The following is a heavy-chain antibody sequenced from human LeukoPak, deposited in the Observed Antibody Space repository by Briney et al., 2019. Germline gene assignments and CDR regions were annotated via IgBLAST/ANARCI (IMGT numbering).Heavy chain of an antibody. Sequence: GGSLRLSCAASGFTFSSYGMHWVRQAPGKGLEWVAVIWYGGSNKYYADSVKGRFTISRDDSKNTLYLQMNSLRAEDTAVYYCAKDRDAAAGTSPFDYWGQGTLVTVSS. CDR2: IWYGGSNK. CDR1: GFTFSSYG. CDR3: AKDRDAAAGTSPFDY. D-gene: IGHD6-13*01. V-gene: IGHV3-30*02. J-gene: IGHJ4*02.